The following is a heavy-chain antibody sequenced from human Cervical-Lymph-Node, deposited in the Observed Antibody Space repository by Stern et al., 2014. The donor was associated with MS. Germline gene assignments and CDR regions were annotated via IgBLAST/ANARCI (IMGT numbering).Heavy chain of an antibody. CDR1: RDTFSHYA. Sequence: QVQLVQSGAEVKKPGSSVKVSCKASRDTFSHYALSWVRQAPGQGLEWMGGIIPRLGTTTYAQTFQGSITITADTSTKTVYMKLSSRRSEDTAVYFCARDQGDYGSGSDYSWFDPWGQGTLVTVSS. J-gene: IGHJ5*02. CDR3: ARDQGDYGSGSDYSWFDP. CDR2: IIPRLGTT. V-gene: IGHV1-69*06. D-gene: IGHD3-10*01.